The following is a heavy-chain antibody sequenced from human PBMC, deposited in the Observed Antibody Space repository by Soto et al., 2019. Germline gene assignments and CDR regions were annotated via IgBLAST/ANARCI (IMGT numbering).Heavy chain of an antibody. J-gene: IGHJ5*02. Sequence: ASVKVSCKASGYTFTSYGISWVLRAPGQGLEWMGWISAYNGNTNYAQKLQGRVTMTTDTSTSTAYMELRSLRSDDTAVYYCARTHYYGSGSYSFGFGRVYWFDPWGQGTLVTVSS. CDR3: ARTHYYGSGSYSFGFGRVYWFDP. D-gene: IGHD3-10*01. CDR2: ISAYNGNT. CDR1: GYTFTSYG. V-gene: IGHV1-18*01.